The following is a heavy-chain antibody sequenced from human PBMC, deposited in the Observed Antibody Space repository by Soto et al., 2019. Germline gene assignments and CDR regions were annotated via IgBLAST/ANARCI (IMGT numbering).Heavy chain of an antibody. J-gene: IGHJ6*02. CDR3: ARVGLEDIVLMVSDPSFYYGMDV. Sequence: RASVKVSCKASGYTFTSYGISWVRQAPGQGLEWMGWISAYNGNTNYAQKLQGRVTMTTDTSTSTAYMELRSLRSDDTAVYYCARVGLEDIVLMVSDPSFYYGMDVWGQGTTVTVSS. D-gene: IGHD2-8*01. CDR1: GYTFTSYG. CDR2: ISAYNGNT. V-gene: IGHV1-18*04.